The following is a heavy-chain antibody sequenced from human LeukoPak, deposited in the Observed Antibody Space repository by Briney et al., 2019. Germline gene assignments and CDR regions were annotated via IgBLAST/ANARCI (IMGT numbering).Heavy chain of an antibody. CDR3: ARVNYYDSSGYDNSFDY. J-gene: IGHJ4*02. Sequence: PSEALSLTCTVSGGSISSYYWSWIRQPAGKGLEWIGRIYTSRSTNYNPSLKSRVTMSVDTSKNQFSLKLSSVTAADTAVYYCARVNYYDSSGYDNSFDYWGQGTLVT. CDR2: IYTSRST. V-gene: IGHV4-4*07. D-gene: IGHD3-22*01. CDR1: GGSISSYY.